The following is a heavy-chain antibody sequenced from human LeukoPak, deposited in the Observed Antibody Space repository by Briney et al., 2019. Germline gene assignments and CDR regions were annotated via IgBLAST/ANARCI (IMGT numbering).Heavy chain of an antibody. J-gene: IGHJ4*02. CDR2: IRYDGSNK. CDR3: AKMGTMTTQSTHLDY. CDR1: GFTFSSYG. V-gene: IGHV3-30*02. D-gene: IGHD4-17*01. Sequence: GGSLRLSCAASGFTFSSYGMYWVRQAPGKGLEWVAFIRYDGSNKYYADSVKGRFTISRDNSKNMLYLQMNSLRAEDTAVYYCAKMGTMTTQSTHLDYWGQGTLVTVSS.